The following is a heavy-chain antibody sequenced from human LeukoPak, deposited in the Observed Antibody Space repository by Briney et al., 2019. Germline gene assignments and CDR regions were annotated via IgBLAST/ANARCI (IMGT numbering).Heavy chain of an antibody. CDR3: TSAYYDFWSGYSQALDY. D-gene: IGHD3-3*01. CDR2: IRGKANTYAT. CDR1: GFTFSGSA. Sequence: GGSRRLSCAASGFTFSGSAMHWVRQAYGKGLEWVGRIRGKANTYATAYAASVKGRLTISRDDSKNTAYLQMNSLKAEDTAVYYCTSAYYDFWSGYSQALDYWGQGTLVTVSS. V-gene: IGHV3-73*01. J-gene: IGHJ4*02.